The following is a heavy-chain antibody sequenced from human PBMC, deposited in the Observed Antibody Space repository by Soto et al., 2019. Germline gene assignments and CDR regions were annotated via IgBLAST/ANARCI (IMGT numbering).Heavy chain of an antibody. CDR2: IKQDGTEK. Sequence: GGSLRLSCAASGFTFSSYWMSWVRQAPGKGLEWMANIKQDGTEKYYVGSVKGRFTISRDNAKTSLFLQMNSLRAEDTAVYYCAREVDAYGNWFDPWGQGTLVTVSS. CDR3: AREVDAYGNWFDP. D-gene: IGHD3-10*01. CDR1: GFTFSSYW. J-gene: IGHJ5*02. V-gene: IGHV3-7*01.